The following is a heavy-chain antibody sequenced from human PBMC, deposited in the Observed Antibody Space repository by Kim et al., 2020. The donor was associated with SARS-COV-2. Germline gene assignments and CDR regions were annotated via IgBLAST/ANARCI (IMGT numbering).Heavy chain of an antibody. CDR2: IYHSGST. CDR3: ARDGSMGPLRYFDWLGRPYGMDV. V-gene: IGHV4-31*03. J-gene: IGHJ6*02. CDR1: GGSISSGGYY. D-gene: IGHD3-9*01. Sequence: SETLSLTCTVSGGSISSGGYYWSWIRQHPGKGLEWIGYIYHSGSTYYNPSLKSRVTISVDTSKNQFSLKLSSVTAADTAVYYCARDGSMGPLRYFDWLGRPYGMDVWGQGTTVTVFS.